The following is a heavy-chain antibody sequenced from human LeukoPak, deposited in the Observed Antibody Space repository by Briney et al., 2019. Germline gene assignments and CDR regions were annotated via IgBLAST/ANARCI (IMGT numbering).Heavy chain of an antibody. CDR2: INSDGSST. D-gene: IGHD6-19*01. CDR1: GFTFSSYA. CDR3: ARTYSSGWGTDY. Sequence: GSLRLSCAASGFTFSSYAMNWVRAAPGGGLGWVSRINSDGSSTSYADSVKGRFTISRDNAKNTLYLQMNSLRAEDTAVYYCARTYSSGWGTDYWGQGTLVTVSS. J-gene: IGHJ4*02. V-gene: IGHV3-74*01.